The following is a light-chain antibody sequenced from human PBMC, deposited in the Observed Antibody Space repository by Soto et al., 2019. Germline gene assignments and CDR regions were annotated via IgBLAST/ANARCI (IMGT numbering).Light chain of an antibody. V-gene: IGLV2-23*02. CDR3: CSDAGSSTYL. CDR2: EVS. J-gene: IGLJ1*01. CDR1: NSDVGSYNF. Sequence: LNQAASVSGADGESSTITSTRTNSDVGSYNFVSWYQQHPGKAPKVMIFEVSKRPSGVSDPFSGSKSGNTASLTISGLHAEDEADYYCCSDAGSSTYLFGTGTKVTVL.